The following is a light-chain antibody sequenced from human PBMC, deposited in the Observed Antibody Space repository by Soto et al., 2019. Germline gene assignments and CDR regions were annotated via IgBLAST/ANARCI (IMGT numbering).Light chain of an antibody. J-gene: IGKJ1*01. CDR3: QQYNSYWT. CDR2: KAS. V-gene: IGKV1-5*03. Sequence: DIQMTQSPSTLSASVGDRVTITCRASQSISTWLAWYQQKPGKAPKLLIYKASSLERGIPSRFSGSGSETEFTLTISSPQPDDFGTYYCQQYNSYWTSGQGTKVEIK. CDR1: QSISTW.